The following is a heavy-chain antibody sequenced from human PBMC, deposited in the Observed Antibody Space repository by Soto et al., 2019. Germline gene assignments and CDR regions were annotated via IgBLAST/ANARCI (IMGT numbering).Heavy chain of an antibody. CDR3: ARNWFGDLSAAFEI. Sequence: QVQLQESGPGLVKPSQTLSLTCTVSDTSINSGGYYWSWIRQHPGKGLEWIGYIYYSGSTYYNPSLKSRVTISVDSSKNQFYLKLSSVTAADTAVYYCARNWFGDLSAAFEIWGQGTMVTVSS. CDR2: IYYSGST. CDR1: DTSINSGGYY. D-gene: IGHD3-10*01. J-gene: IGHJ3*02. V-gene: IGHV4-31*03.